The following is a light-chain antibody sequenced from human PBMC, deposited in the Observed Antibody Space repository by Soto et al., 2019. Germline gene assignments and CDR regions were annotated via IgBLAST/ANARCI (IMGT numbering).Light chain of an antibody. CDR1: QTVNTW. J-gene: IGKJ4*01. CDR2: DAS. Sequence: DIQLTQSPSTLSASVGERVTITCRASQTVNTWLAWYQHKPGKAPKLLIYDASVLETGVPSRFSGFSSGTEFTLTISSLQPDDFATYFCQQYNYYSPAGLTFGGGTNVEI. V-gene: IGKV1-5*01. CDR3: QQYNYYSPAGLT.